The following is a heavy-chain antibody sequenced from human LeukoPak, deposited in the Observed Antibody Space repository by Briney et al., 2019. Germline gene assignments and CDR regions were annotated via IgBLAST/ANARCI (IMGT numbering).Heavy chain of an antibody. J-gene: IGHJ4*02. CDR2: INHSGST. CDR1: GGSFRGYY. CDR3: ARRSSTSCFSY. V-gene: IGHV4-34*01. Sequence: SETLSLTCAVYGGSFRGYYGSWIRQPPGKGLEWIGEINHSGSTNYNPSLKSRVTISVDTSKNQFSLKLSSVTAADTAVYYCARRSSTSCFSYWGQGTLVTVSS. D-gene: IGHD2-2*01.